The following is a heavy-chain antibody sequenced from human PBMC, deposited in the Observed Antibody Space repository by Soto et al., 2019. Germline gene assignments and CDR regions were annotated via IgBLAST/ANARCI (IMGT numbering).Heavy chain of an antibody. D-gene: IGHD6-19*01. J-gene: IGHJ4*02. Sequence: SLRLSCAASGFTFSSYGMHWVRQAPGKGLEWVAVISYDGSNKYYADSVKGRFTISRDNSKNTLYLQMNSLRAEDTAVYYCAKGPQWLVYFDYWGQGTQVTVSS. CDR1: GFTFSSYG. CDR3: AKGPQWLVYFDY. V-gene: IGHV3-30*18. CDR2: ISYDGSNK.